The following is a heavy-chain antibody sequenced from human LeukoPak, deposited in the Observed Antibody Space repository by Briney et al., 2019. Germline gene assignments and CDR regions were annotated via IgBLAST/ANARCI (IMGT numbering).Heavy chain of an antibody. D-gene: IGHD6-13*01. CDR1: GFTFDDYA. Sequence: GGSLRLSCAASGFTFDDYAMHWVRQAPGKGLEWVAVISYDGSNKYYADSVKGRFTISRDNSKNTLYLQMNSLRAEDTAVYYCAKEKGVAAAGNWFDPWGQGTLVTVSS. J-gene: IGHJ5*02. CDR2: ISYDGSNK. CDR3: AKEKGVAAAGNWFDP. V-gene: IGHV3-30*18.